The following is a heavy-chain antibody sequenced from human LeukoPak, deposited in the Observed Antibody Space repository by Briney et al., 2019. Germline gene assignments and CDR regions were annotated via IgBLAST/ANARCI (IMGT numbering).Heavy chain of an antibody. Sequence: GGSLRLSCAASGFTFSSYSMNWVRQAPGKGLEWVGFIRSKAYGGTTEYAASVKGRFTISRDDSKSIAYLQMNSLKTEDTAVYYCTRSPGIAVANFDYWGQGTLVTVSS. CDR1: GFTFSSYS. D-gene: IGHD6-19*01. V-gene: IGHV3-49*04. CDR3: TRSPGIAVANFDY. CDR2: IRSKAYGGTT. J-gene: IGHJ4*02.